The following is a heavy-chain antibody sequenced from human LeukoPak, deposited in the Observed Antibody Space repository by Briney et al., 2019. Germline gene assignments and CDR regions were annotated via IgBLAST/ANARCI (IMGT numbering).Heavy chain of an antibody. D-gene: IGHD2-2*02. CDR3: ARADCSSTSCYMPLDY. V-gene: IGHV4-34*01. CDR1: GGSFSGYY. J-gene: IGHJ4*02. Sequence: SETLSLTCAVYGGSFSGYYWSWIRQPPGKGLEWIGEINHSGSTNYNPSLKSRVTISVDTSKNQFSLKLSSVTAADTAVYYCARADCSSTSCYMPLDYWGQGTLVTVSS. CDR2: INHSGST.